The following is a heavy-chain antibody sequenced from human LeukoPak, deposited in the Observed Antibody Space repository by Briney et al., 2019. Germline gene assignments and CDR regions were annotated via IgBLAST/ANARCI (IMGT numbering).Heavy chain of an antibody. D-gene: IGHD2-2*02. CDR1: GFTFSGSA. J-gene: IGHJ6*04. CDR2: IRSKANSHAT. Sequence: PGGSLRLSCAASGFTFSGSAMHWVRHASGEGLEWVGRIRSKANSHATAYAASVKGRFTISRDDSKNTAYLQMNSLKTEDTAVYYCTETDNDIVVVPAAIAVWGKGTTVTVSS. CDR3: TETDNDIVVVPAAIAV. V-gene: IGHV3-73*01.